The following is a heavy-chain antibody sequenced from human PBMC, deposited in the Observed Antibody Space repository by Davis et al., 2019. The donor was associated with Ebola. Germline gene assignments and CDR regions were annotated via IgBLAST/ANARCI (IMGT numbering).Heavy chain of an antibody. Sequence: SETLSLTCTVPGGSVSGYYWSWIRQSPGKGLEWIGYMYYSGGTKYNPSLKSRVSMSLDRSKNQFSLTLRSVSAADTAVYYCARDSNNYAAWFDPWGQGTLVTVSS. J-gene: IGHJ5*02. V-gene: IGHV4-59*02. D-gene: IGHD3-16*01. CDR2: MYYSGGT. CDR1: GGSVSGYY. CDR3: ARDSNNYAAWFDP.